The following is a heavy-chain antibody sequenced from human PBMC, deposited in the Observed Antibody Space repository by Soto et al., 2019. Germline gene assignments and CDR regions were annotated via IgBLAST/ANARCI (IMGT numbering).Heavy chain of an antibody. Sequence: EVQLMESGGGLVQPGGSLRLSCAASGFTFSNHWMHWVRQTPGKGLVWVSRIDYDGSSTSHADSVKGRFTISRDNXKNRLHLQMNSLRAEDTAVYYCARVPTTTVPYFDYWGQGTLVTVSS. CDR1: GFTFSNHW. CDR3: ARVPTTTVPYFDY. V-gene: IGHV3-74*01. CDR2: IDYDGSST. D-gene: IGHD4-17*01. J-gene: IGHJ4*02.